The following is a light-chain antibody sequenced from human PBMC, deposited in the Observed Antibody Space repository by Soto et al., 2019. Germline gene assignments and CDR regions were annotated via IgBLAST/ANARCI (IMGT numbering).Light chain of an antibody. Sequence: QSVLTQPPSLSGAPGQRVTISCTGSSSDIGAGSEVHWYQQLPGTAPKLLIFGSTNRPSGVPDRFSGSKSATSASLAITGLQAEDEADYSCQSYDNSLSAYVFGTGTKVTVL. V-gene: IGLV1-40*01. CDR2: GST. CDR1: SSDIGAGSE. J-gene: IGLJ1*01. CDR3: QSYDNSLSAYV.